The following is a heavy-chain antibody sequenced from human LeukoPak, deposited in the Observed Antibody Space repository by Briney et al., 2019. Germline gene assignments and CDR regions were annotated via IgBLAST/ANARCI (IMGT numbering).Heavy chain of an antibody. CDR2: ISYDGSNK. CDR3: ARDPVYCSSTSCYGDVMTTRVY. V-gene: IGHV3-30*04. D-gene: IGHD2-2*01. CDR1: GFTFSSYA. J-gene: IGHJ4*02. Sequence: GRSLRLSCAASGFTFSSYAMHWVCQAPGKWLEWVAVISYDGSNKYYADSVKGRLTISRDNSKNTLYLQMNSLRAEDTAVYYCARDPVYCSSTSCYGDVMTTRVYWGQGTLVTVPS.